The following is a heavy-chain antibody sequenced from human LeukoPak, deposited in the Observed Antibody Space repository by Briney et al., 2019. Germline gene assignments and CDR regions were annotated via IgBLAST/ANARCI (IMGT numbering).Heavy chain of an antibody. CDR3: ARGVLLWFGEPKGYYFDY. D-gene: IGHD3-10*01. CDR2: IYYSGST. CDR1: GGSISSSSYY. V-gene: IGHV4-39*01. J-gene: IGHJ4*02. Sequence: PSETLSLTCTVSGGSISSSSYYWGWIRQPPGKGLEWIGSIYYSGSTYYNPSLKSRATISVDTSKNQFSLKLSSVTAADTAVYYCARGVLLWFGEPKGYYFDYWGQGTLVTVSS.